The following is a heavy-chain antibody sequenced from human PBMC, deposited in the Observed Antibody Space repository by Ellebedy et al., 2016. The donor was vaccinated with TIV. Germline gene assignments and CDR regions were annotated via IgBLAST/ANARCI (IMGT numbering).Heavy chain of an antibody. CDR1: GLTFSSHA. D-gene: IGHD1-26*01. CDR2: ITERGGNT. J-gene: IGHJ3*01. Sequence: PGGSLRLSCAASGLTFSSHAMSWVRQAPGKGLEWVSSITERGGNTYYAESVKGRFPITSANSKATLFLQINSLRAEDTAIYFCARDPVGVGPAFDVWGQGTMVTVSS. CDR3: ARDPVGVGPAFDV. V-gene: IGHV3-23*01.